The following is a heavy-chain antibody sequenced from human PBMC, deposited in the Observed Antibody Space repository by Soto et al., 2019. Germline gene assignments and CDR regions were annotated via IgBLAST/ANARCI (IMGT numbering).Heavy chain of an antibody. Sequence: QVQLVESGGGVVQPGRSLRLSCAASGFTFSSYGMHWVRQAPGKGLEWVAVIWYDGSNKYYADSVKGRFTISRDNSKNTLYLQMNSLRAEDTAVYYCTRDPQGYCSSTSCSWAGDYYYGMDVWGQGTTVTVSS. CDR1: GFTFSSYG. V-gene: IGHV3-33*01. CDR3: TRDPQGYCSSTSCSWAGDYYYGMDV. CDR2: IWYDGSNK. J-gene: IGHJ6*02. D-gene: IGHD2-2*01.